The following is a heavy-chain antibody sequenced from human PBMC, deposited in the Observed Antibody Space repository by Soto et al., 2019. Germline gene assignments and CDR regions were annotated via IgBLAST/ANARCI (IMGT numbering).Heavy chain of an antibody. V-gene: IGHV3-23*01. D-gene: IGHD3-9*01. CDR2: ISDTGGST. CDR1: GFIFSTYD. Sequence: GSLRLSCAASGFIFSTYDLNWVRQAPGEGLEWVSSISDTGGSTNYADSVKGRFTISRDNSKNTLYLRMNSLRAEDTAVYYCSNPGYDILTGYSRRTPGLHFDSCGQRTRLTVSS. J-gene: IGHJ4*02. CDR3: SNPGYDILTGYSRRTPGLHFDS.